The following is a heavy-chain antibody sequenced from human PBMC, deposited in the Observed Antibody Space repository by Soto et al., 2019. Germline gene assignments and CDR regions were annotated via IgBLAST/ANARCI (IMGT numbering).Heavy chain of an antibody. V-gene: IGHV4-59*01. Sequence: SETLSLTCTVSGGSISPYYWSWIRQPPGKVLEWIGYISYSGSTNYNPSLNSRVTISVDTSKNQFSLKLSSVTAADTAAYYCERNVGLQNDTGYSGFWSAKSNCFDSWGHGTLVTVSS. CDR3: ERNVGLQNDTGYSGFWSAKSNCFDS. CDR2: ISYSGST. D-gene: IGHD3-3*01. CDR1: GGSISPYY. J-gene: IGHJ5*01.